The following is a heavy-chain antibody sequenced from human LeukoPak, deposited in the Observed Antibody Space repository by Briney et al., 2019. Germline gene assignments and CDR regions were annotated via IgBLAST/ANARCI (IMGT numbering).Heavy chain of an antibody. J-gene: IGHJ3*02. CDR1: GGSISSSNYF. Sequence: SETLSLTCTVSGGSISSSNYFWGWIRQPPGKGLEWIGSIYYSGSTYYNPSLESRVTISVDTSKNQFSLKLSSVTAADTAVYYCARKKDWENAFDIWGQGTMVTVSS. D-gene: IGHD1-26*01. CDR3: ARKKDWENAFDI. CDR2: IYYSGST. V-gene: IGHV4-39*07.